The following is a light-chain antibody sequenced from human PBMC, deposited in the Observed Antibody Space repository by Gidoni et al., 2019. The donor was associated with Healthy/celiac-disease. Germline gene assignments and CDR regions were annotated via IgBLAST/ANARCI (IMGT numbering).Light chain of an antibody. Sequence: VIWMTLSPSLLSASTGDRVTISCLMSHGISSYLAWYQQKPGKAPELLIYAASTLQSGVPSRFSGSGSGTDFTLTISCLQSEDFATYYCQQYYSFPYTFXQXTKLEIK. CDR1: HGISSY. J-gene: IGKJ2*01. CDR3: QQYYSFPYT. CDR2: AAS. V-gene: IGKV1D-8*01.